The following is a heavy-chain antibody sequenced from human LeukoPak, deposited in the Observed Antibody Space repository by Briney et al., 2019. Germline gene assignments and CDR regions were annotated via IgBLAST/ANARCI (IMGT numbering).Heavy chain of an antibody. CDR1: GFTFSSYS. CDR3: ARDWPRDGYHAIFEY. Sequence: GGSPRLSCAASGFTFSSYSMNWVRQAPGKGQEWVSYISSSTRTIYYAYSVKGRFTISRDNAKNSLYLQMNNLRDEDTAVYYCARDWPRDGYHAIFEYWGQGTLVTVSS. J-gene: IGHJ4*02. D-gene: IGHD5-24*01. V-gene: IGHV3-48*02. CDR2: ISSSTRTI.